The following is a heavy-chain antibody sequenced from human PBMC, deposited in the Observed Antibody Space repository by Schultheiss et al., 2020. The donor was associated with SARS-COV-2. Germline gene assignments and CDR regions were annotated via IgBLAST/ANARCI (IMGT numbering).Heavy chain of an antibody. V-gene: IGHV3-30-3*01. CDR1: GFTFSSYA. Sequence: GGSLRLSCAASGFTFSSYAMHWVRQAPGKGLEWVAVISYDGSNKYYADSVKGRFTISRDNSKNTLYLQMNSLRAEDTAVYYCASMVRGVIIPEFDYWGQGTLVTVSS. CDR2: ISYDGSNK. CDR3: ASMVRGVIIPEFDY. J-gene: IGHJ4*02. D-gene: IGHD3-10*01.